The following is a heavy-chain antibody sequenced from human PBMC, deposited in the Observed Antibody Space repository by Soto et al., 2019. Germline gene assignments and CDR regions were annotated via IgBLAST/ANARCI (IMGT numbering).Heavy chain of an antibody. CDR1: GGTFSSYA. V-gene: IGHV1-69*01. CDR3: AAGTYYYDSSGYYLFDY. CDR2: IIPIFGTA. J-gene: IGHJ4*02. Sequence: QVQLVQSGAEVKKPGSSVKVSCKASGGTFSSYAISWVRQAPGQGLEWMGGIIPIFGTANYAQKFQGRVTITADESTSTAYMELSSLRSEDTAVYYCAAGTYYYDSSGYYLFDYWGQGTLVTVSS. D-gene: IGHD3-22*01.